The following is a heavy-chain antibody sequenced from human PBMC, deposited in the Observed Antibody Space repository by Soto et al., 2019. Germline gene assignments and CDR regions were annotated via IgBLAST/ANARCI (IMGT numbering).Heavy chain of an antibody. V-gene: IGHV2-5*01. D-gene: IGHD5-12*01. J-gene: IGHJ4*02. CDR3: AHSDGGYEIIYFDF. Sequence: ESGPTLVNPTQTLTLTCTFSGFSFTTAGVAAGWIRQTPGGALEWLTLIYYNDDRRFSPSLKTRLTITGDTSRNQVVLSLTNVDPGDTATYFCAHSDGGYEIIYFDFWGQGIPVTVSS. CDR2: IYYNDDR. CDR1: GFSFTTAGVA.